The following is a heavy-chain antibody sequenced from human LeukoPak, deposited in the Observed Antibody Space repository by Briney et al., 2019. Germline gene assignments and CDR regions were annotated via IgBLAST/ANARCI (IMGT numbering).Heavy chain of an antibody. CDR3: VRDRIGKYSIDY. V-gene: IGHV3-33*08. Sequence: GGSLRLSCAASGFTFSNFGLNWVRQAPGKGLEWVAFISDSGRRTYYLESVKGLFTISRDDSKNTLYLQMNSLRVEDTAAYNCVRDRIGKYSIDYWGQGTLVTVSS. J-gene: IGHJ4*02. D-gene: IGHD2-15*01. CDR2: ISDSGRRT. CDR1: GFTFSNFG.